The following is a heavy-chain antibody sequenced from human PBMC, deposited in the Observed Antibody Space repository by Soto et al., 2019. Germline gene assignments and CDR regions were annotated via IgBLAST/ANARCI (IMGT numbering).Heavy chain of an antibody. Sequence: GGSLRLSCSASGFTFSSYAMHWVRQAPGKGLEYVSAISSNGGSTYYADSVKGRFTISRDNSKNTLYLQMSSLRAEDTAVYYCVKDQHYDFWSGYPYYYGMDVWGQGTTVTVSS. CDR3: VKDQHYDFWSGYPYYYGMDV. V-gene: IGHV3-64D*08. CDR1: GFTFSSYA. J-gene: IGHJ6*02. D-gene: IGHD3-3*01. CDR2: ISSNGGST.